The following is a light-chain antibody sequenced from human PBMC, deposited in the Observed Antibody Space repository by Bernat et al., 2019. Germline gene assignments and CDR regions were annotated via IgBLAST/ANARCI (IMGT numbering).Light chain of an antibody. Sequence: EIVLTQSPGTLSLSPGERATLSCRASQSVSSSYLAWYQQKPGQAPRLLIYGASSRATGIPDRFSGSGSGTDFTLTISSLEPEDFAIYYCQQRNDWPRTFGQGTRVEI. CDR2: GAS. CDR3: QQRNDWPRT. CDR1: QSVSSSY. V-gene: IGKV3D-20*02. J-gene: IGKJ1*01.